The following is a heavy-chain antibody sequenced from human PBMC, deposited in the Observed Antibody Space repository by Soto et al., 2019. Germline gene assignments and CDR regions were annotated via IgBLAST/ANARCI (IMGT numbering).Heavy chain of an antibody. CDR3: ARETYYDFWSGYYPYYFDY. Sequence: SETLSLTCTVSGGSISSSSYYWGWIRQPPGKGLEWIGSIYYSGSTYYNPSLKSRVTISVDTSKNQFSRKLSSVTAADTAVYYCARETYYDFWSGYYPYYFDYWGQGTLVTVSS. CDR1: GGSISSSSYY. CDR2: IYYSGST. J-gene: IGHJ4*02. D-gene: IGHD3-3*01. V-gene: IGHV4-39*01.